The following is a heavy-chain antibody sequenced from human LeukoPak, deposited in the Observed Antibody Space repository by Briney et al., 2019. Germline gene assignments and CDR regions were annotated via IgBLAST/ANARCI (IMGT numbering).Heavy chain of an antibody. CDR2: IRSDGSIK. V-gene: IGHV3-30*02. D-gene: IGHD6-19*01. Sequence: QSGGSLRLSCAASGFTFSSYGMHWVRQAPGKGLEWVAFIRSDGSIKYYTESLKGRFTISRDNFKNTLYLQMNSLRAEDTAVYYCTKDEMFSSAWYFDYWGQGTLVTVSS. CDR1: GFTFSSYG. J-gene: IGHJ4*02. CDR3: TKDEMFSSAWYFDY.